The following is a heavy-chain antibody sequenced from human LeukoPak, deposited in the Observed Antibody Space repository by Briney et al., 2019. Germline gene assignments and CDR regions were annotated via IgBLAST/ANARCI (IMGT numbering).Heavy chain of an antibody. Sequence: GGSLRLSCEAPGFSFGSYSMHWARQVPGKGLEWVAVIWYDGSNEDYADSVKGRFTISRDNSKNTLYLQMNSLRDEDTAVYHCAREMALWGQGALVTVSS. CDR3: AREMAL. J-gene: IGHJ4*02. CDR1: GFSFGSYS. CDR2: IWYDGSNE. D-gene: IGHD5-24*01. V-gene: IGHV3-33*01.